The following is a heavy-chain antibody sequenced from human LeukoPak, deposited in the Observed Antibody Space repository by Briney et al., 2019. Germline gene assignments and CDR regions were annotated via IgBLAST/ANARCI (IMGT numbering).Heavy chain of an antibody. V-gene: IGHV1-2*02. J-gene: IGHJ6*02. D-gene: IGHD2-2*01. CDR3: ARDLLYCSSTSCYGTGYYYYYYYGMDV. Sequence: ASVKVSCKASGYTFTGYYIHWVRQAPGQGLEWMGWINPNSGGTNYAQKFQGRVTMTRDTSISTAYMELSRLRSDDTAVYYCARDLLYCSSTSCYGTGYYYYYYYGMDVWGQGTTVTVSS. CDR1: GYTFTGYY. CDR2: INPNSGGT.